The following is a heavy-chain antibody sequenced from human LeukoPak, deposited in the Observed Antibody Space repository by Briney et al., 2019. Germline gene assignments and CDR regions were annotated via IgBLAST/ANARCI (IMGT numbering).Heavy chain of an antibody. CDR3: ARVGYKDYFDY. V-gene: IGHV1-8*01. CDR2: MNPNSGNA. D-gene: IGHD5-12*01. Sequence: ASVKVSCKASGYTFSSYDINWVRQATGQGLEWMGWMNPNSGNAGYAQKFQGRVTMTRDTSISTAYMDLSSLRSEDTAVYYCARVGYKDYFDYWGQGTLVTVSS. J-gene: IGHJ4*02. CDR1: GYTFSSYD.